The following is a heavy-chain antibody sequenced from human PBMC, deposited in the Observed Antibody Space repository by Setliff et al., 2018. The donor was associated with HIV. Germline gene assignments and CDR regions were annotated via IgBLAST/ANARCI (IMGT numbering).Heavy chain of an antibody. V-gene: IGHV3-23*01. CDR3: ARELYREWDY. CDR2: ISSTGGTT. CDR1: GFTFDDYA. D-gene: IGHD3-16*02. J-gene: IGHJ4*02. Sequence: GGSLRLSCAASGFTFDDYAMYWVRQAPGKGLEWVSGISSTGGTTYYADSVKGRFTISRDNSKNTVYLQMNSLRVEDTAVYYCARELYREWDYWGQGTLVTVSS.